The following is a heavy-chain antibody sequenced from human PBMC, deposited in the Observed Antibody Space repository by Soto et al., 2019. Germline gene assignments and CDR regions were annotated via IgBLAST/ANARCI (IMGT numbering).Heavy chain of an antibody. D-gene: IGHD1-26*01. J-gene: IGHJ4*02. V-gene: IGHV4-31*03. CDR2: IYYSGST. CDR3: AREGGIVGATAADY. CDR1: GGSISSGGYY. Sequence: QVQLQESGPGLVMPSQTLSLTCTVSGGSISSGGYYWSWIRQHPGKGLEWIGYIYYSGSTYYNPSHKSRVTISVDTSKNQCSLKLSSVTAADTAVYYCAREGGIVGATAADYWGQGTLVTVSS.